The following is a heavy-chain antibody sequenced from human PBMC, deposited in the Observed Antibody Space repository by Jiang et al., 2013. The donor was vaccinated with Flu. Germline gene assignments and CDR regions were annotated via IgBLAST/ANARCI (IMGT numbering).Heavy chain of an antibody. CDR2: IFNSGERT. CDR3: ARRETAAPDP. V-gene: IGHV3-23*01. CDR1: GFTFRNYV. J-gene: IGHJ5*02. D-gene: IGHD6-25*01. Sequence: VQLLESGGGLVKPGGSLRLSCAASGFTFRNYVMNWVRQAPGKGLEWVSAIFNSGERTHYADSVKGRFTISRDNSKNTLYLQMNSLRAEDTGKYYCARRETAAPDPWGQGTPVTVSS.